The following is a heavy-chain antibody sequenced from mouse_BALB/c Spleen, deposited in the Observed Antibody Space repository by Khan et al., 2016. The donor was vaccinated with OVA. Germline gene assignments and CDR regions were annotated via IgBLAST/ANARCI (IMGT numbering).Heavy chain of an antibody. CDR1: GYNFTRYY. D-gene: IGHD2-2*01. J-gene: IGHJ3*01. CDR3: TRSGYGSFAY. Sequence: QVQLKQSGAELVKPGASVKLSCKASGYNFTRYYMYWVKQRPGQGLEWIGEINPSNGGTNFNEKFKSKATLTVDKSSRTAYMQLSRLTSEDSAVYYCTRSGYGSFAYWGQGTLVTVSA. CDR2: INPSNGGT. V-gene: IGHV1S81*02.